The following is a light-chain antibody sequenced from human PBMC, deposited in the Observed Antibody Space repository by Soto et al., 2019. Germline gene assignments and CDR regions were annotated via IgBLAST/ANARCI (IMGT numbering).Light chain of an antibody. CDR3: QQYNSYPRT. J-gene: IGKJ1*01. Sequence: DIQMTQSPSTLSASVRDRVTITCRASQSVSSWLVWYQQKPGKAPKLLIYQASSLETGAPSRFSGSGSGTEFTLTITSLQPDDFETYYCQQYNSYPRTFGKGTKVDIX. CDR1: QSVSSW. CDR2: QAS. V-gene: IGKV1-5*03.